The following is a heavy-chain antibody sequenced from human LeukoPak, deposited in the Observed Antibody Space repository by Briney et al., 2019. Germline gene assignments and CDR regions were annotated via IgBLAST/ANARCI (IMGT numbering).Heavy chain of an antibody. CDR2: IRVGTSYI. V-gene: IGHV3-21*01. Sequence: GGSLRLSCAASGFTFSSYSMTWVRQAPGKGLEWVSSIRVGTSYIYYADSVKGRFTISRDNAKNSLYLHMNSVRAEDTAVYYGARGGVVVITSNFDFWGEGTLVSVSS. CDR1: GFTFSSYS. J-gene: IGHJ4*02. D-gene: IGHD3-22*01. CDR3: ARGGVVVITSNFDF.